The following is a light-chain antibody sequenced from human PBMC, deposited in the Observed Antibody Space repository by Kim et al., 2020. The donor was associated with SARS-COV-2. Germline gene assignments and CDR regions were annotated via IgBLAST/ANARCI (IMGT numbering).Light chain of an antibody. J-gene: IGLJ1*01. CDR2: GVS. Sequence: SITTSCAVSSRDSVGYNYVSWYQQCPGKAPTLVIYGVSNRPSGVSGRFSGSMSGNMASLTISGLQIEDEADFYCSSYTDNSSRYVFGTGTKVTVL. CDR3: SSYTDNSSRYV. V-gene: IGLV2-14*03. CDR1: SRDSVGYNY.